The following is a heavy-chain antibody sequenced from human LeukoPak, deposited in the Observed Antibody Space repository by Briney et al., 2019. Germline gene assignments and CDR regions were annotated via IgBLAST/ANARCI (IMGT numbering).Heavy chain of an antibody. CDR2: ISSGSSYI. V-gene: IGHV3-21*01. D-gene: IGHD6-6*01. CDR1: GFTFRTYY. J-gene: IGHJ6*02. CDR3: ARISSSSDLYYNGMDV. Sequence: GGSPRLSCAASGFTFRTYYMHWVRQVPGKGLEWVSSISSGSSYIYYTDSVKGRFTISRDDAKNSLYLQMNSLRVEDTAVYYCARISSSSDLYYNGMDVWGQGTTVTVSS.